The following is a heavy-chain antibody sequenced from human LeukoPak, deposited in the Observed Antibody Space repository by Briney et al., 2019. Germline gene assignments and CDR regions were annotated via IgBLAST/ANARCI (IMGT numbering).Heavy chain of an antibody. CDR3: AHRRHDILTGYLNYFDY. J-gene: IGHJ4*02. CDR2: IYWNDDK. Sequence: SGPTLVNPTQTLTLTCTFSGFSLSTSGVGVGWIRQPPGKALEWLALIYWNDDKRYSPSLKRRLTITKDTSKNQVVLTMTNMDTVDTATYYCAHRRHDILTGYLNYFDYWGQGTLVTVSS. D-gene: IGHD3-9*01. V-gene: IGHV2-5*01. CDR1: GFSLSTSGVG.